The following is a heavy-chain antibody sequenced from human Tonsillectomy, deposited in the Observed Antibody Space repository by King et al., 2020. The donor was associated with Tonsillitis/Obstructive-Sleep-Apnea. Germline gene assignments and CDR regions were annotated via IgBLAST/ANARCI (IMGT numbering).Heavy chain of an antibody. D-gene: IGHD6-13*01. CDR2: INPSGGST. CDR3: ARGVQQLAFDY. Sequence: QLVQSGAEVKKPGASVKVSCKTSGYTFTSYYMHWVRQAPGQGLEWMGLINPSGGSTIYAQKFQGRVTMTRDTSTSTVYMELRSLRSEDSAVYYCARGVQQLAFDYWGQGTLVTVSS. J-gene: IGHJ4*02. V-gene: IGHV1-46*01. CDR1: GYTFTSYY.